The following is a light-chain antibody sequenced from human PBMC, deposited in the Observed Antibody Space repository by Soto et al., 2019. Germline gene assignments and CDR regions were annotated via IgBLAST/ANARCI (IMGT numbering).Light chain of an antibody. J-gene: IGLJ1*01. V-gene: IGLV2-14*01. CDR2: EVS. Sequence: QSALTQPASVSGSAGQSIAISCTGTSSDVGGYNYVSWYQQHPGKAPKLLLSEVSKRPSGVSDRFSGSKSGNTASLTISGLQTQDEGDYYCSSFTSAYTFVFGTGTKVTVL. CDR1: SSDVGGYNY. CDR3: SSFTSAYTFV.